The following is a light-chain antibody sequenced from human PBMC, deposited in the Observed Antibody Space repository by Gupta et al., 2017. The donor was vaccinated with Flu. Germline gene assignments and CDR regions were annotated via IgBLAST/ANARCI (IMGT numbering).Light chain of an antibody. Sequence: EIVLTQSPGTLSLSPGERATLSCRASQSVSSSYLAWYQQKPGQAPRLLIYGASSRATGIPDRFSGSGSGTDFTLTISRLEPEDFAVYYCQQDGSSPYSFGEG. CDR1: QSVSSSY. CDR3: QQDGSSPYS. V-gene: IGKV3-20*01. CDR2: GAS. J-gene: IGKJ2*03.